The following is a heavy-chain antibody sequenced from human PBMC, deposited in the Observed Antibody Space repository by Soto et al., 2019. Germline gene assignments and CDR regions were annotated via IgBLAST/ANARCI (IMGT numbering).Heavy chain of an antibody. J-gene: IGHJ4*02. V-gene: IGHV3-66*01. CDR1: GFTVSTKY. CDR2: IYSGGST. CDR3: ARDPWAADY. D-gene: IGHD3-16*01. Sequence: EVQLVESGGGLVQHGGSLRLSCAASGFTVSTKYMSWVRQAPGKGLEWVSVIYSGGSTFYADSVRGRFTISRDNSKNTVNLQMNSPRAEDTAVYYCARDPWAADYWGQGTLVTVSS.